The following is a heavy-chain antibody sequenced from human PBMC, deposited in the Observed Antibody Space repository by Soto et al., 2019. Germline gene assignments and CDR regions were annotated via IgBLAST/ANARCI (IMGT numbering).Heavy chain of an antibody. V-gene: IGHV3-48*03. CDR3: ASISSARRGWFDP. CDR2: ISSSGSTI. J-gene: IGHJ5*02. D-gene: IGHD6-6*01. CDR1: GFTFSSYE. Sequence: LRLSCAASGFTFSSYEMNWVRQAPGKGLEWVSYISSSGSTIYYADSVKGRFTISRDNAKNSLYLQMNSLRAEDTAVYYCASISSARRGWFDPWGQGTLVTVSS.